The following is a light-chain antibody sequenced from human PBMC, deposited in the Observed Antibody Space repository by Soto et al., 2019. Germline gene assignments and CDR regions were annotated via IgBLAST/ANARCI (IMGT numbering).Light chain of an antibody. Sequence: QSVLTQPASVSGSPGQSITISCTGTSNDIGGYYYAAWYQQHPGTATKLIIYDVSNRPSGVSNRFSGSKSDNTASLTISGLQAEDEADYYCSSFTSSHTLAFGGGTKVTVL. CDR2: DVS. CDR3: SSFTSSHTLA. CDR1: SNDIGGYYY. J-gene: IGLJ3*02. V-gene: IGLV2-14*03.